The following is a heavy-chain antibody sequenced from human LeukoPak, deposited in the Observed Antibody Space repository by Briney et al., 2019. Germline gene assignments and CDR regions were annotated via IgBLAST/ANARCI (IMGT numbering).Heavy chain of an antibody. D-gene: IGHD2-21*02. CDR3: ARRGPYCGGDCYTYWCFDL. CDR1: GGSISSYY. J-gene: IGHJ2*01. Sequence: PSETLSLTCTVSGGSISSYYWNWIRQPPGKGLEWIGHIYYSGTTNYNSSLKSRVSISGDTSKNQFSLKLSSVTAADTAVYYCARRGPYCGGDCYTYWCFDLWGRGTLVTVSS. V-gene: IGHV4-59*01. CDR2: IYYSGTT.